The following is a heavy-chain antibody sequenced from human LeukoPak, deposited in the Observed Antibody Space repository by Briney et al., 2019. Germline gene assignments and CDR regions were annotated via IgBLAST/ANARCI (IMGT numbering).Heavy chain of an antibody. CDR1: GGTFSSYA. CDR3: ARDPYDTPFKDNGTTGGDY. V-gene: IGHV1-69*13. Sequence: SVKVSCKASGGTFSSYAISWVRQAPGQGLEWMGGIIPIFGTANYAQKFQGGATITADESTSTAYMELSSLRSEDTAVYYCARDPYDTPFKDNGTTGGDYWGQGTLVTVSS. J-gene: IGHJ4*02. CDR2: IIPIFGTA. D-gene: IGHD3-9*01.